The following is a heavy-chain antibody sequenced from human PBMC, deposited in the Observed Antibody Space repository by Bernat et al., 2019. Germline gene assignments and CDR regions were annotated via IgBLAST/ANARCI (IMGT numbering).Heavy chain of an antibody. Sequence: QVQLVQSGAEVKKPGASVKVSCKASGYTCTGYSMQGERQAPGYGLEWMGWNNPNSGGTTFAEKFPGRLTMTKDTSLSTAYMVLSRLRSDDTAVYYCARDRFLDSSSWFDPWGQGTLVTVSS. CDR3: ARDRFLDSSSWFDP. D-gene: IGHD6-6*01. J-gene: IGHJ5*02. CDR2: NNPNSGGT. CDR1: GYTCTGYS. V-gene: IGHV1-2*02.